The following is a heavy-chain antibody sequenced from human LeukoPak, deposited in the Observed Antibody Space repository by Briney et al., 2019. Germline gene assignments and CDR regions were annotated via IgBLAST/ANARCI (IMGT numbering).Heavy chain of an antibody. D-gene: IGHD4-23*01. CDR2: ISSSGSTI. CDR3: ARDGLRYGGNSRNWFDP. Sequence: PGGSLRLSCAASGFTFSDYYMSWIRQAPGKGLEWVSYISSSGSTIYYADSVKGRFTISRDNAKNSLYLQMNIPRAEDTAVYYCARDGLRYGGNSRNWFDPWGQGTLVTVSS. V-gene: IGHV3-11*01. CDR1: GFTFSDYY. J-gene: IGHJ5*02.